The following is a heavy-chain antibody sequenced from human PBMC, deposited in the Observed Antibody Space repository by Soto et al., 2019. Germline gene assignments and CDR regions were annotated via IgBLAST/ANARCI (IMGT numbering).Heavy chain of an antibody. D-gene: IGHD3-10*01. CDR2: IYYSGST. V-gene: IGHV4-31*03. CDR3: AGFGELFPYGMDV. CDR1: GGSISSGGYY. J-gene: IGHJ6*02. Sequence: QVQLQESGPGLVKPSQTLSLTCTVSGGSISSGGYYWSWLRQHPGKGLEWSGYIYYSGSTYYNPSLNSGVTITVYTSKNQFALKLSSVTAADTAVYYCAGFGELFPYGMDVWGQGTTVTVSS.